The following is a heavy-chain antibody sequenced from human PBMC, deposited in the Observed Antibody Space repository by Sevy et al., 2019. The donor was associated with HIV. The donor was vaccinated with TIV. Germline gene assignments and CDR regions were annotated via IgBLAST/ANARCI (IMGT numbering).Heavy chain of an antibody. CDR2: IHSDDTT. CDR3: ARGKSGYGYALNY. Sequence: GESLKISCAASGFTVNSNYMTWVRQAPGKGLEGVSVIHSDDTTYHADSVKDRFTISRDNFKNTLYLHMSSLRAEDTAVYYCARGKSGYGYALNYWGRGTLITVSS. CDR1: GFTVNSNY. D-gene: IGHD5-18*01. J-gene: IGHJ4*02. V-gene: IGHV3-66*01.